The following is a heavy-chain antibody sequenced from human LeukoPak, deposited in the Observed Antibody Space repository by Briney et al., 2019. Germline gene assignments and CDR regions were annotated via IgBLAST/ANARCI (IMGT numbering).Heavy chain of an antibody. CDR1: GFTFSSYA. D-gene: IGHD3-22*01. CDR3: ANSWKVGYDSSGSDY. CDR2: ISSNGGST. V-gene: IGHV3-64*01. J-gene: IGHJ4*02. Sequence: GGSLRLSCAASGFTFSSYAMHWVRQAPGKGLEYVSAISSNGGSTYYANSVKGRFTISRDNSKNTLYLQMGSLRAEDTAVYYCANSWKVGYDSSGSDYWGQGTLVTVSS.